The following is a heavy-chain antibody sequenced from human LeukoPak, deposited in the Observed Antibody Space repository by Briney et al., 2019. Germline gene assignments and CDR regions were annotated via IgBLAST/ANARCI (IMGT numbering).Heavy chain of an antibody. Sequence: SETLSLTCAVYAGSFSGYYWSWIRQPPEKGLEWIGEINHSGSTNYNPSLKSRVTISVDTSKNQFSLKLSSVTAADTAVYYCARYYGSGSYYLDYWGQGTLVTVSS. V-gene: IGHV4-34*01. CDR1: AGSFSGYY. CDR2: INHSGST. D-gene: IGHD3-10*01. CDR3: ARYYGSGSYYLDY. J-gene: IGHJ4*02.